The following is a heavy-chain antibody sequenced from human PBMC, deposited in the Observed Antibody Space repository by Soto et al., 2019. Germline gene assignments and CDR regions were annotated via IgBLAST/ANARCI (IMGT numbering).Heavy chain of an antibody. J-gene: IGHJ4*02. CDR2: IYYTGSA. CDR1: GGSISSYY. CDR3: ASDYQGYPFFDY. Sequence: SETLSLTCTVSGGSISSYYWSWIRQPPGKGLEWIGYIYYTGSASYNPSLKSRVTISGDTSKNQFSLKLSSVTAADTAVYYGASDYQGYPFFDYWGQGMLLTVSS. D-gene: IGHD2-15*01. V-gene: IGHV4-59*01.